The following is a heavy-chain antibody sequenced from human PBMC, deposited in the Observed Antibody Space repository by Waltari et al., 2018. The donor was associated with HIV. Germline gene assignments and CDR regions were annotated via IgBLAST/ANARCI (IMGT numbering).Heavy chain of an antibody. CDR1: SFSVNNKS. CDR2: IYLDDTS. V-gene: IGHV3-53*02. Sequence: EAQVVETGGTLIRPGGSLRLACSHISFSVNNKSVTCIRLAPNRGLEWVSTIYLDDTSHYAESVKGRFVISRDKSTNTVYLLLKYLIFEDTATYFCAKGVRYYSFWGQGTPVTVSS. J-gene: IGHJ4*02. CDR3: AKGVRYYSF. D-gene: IGHD2-15*01.